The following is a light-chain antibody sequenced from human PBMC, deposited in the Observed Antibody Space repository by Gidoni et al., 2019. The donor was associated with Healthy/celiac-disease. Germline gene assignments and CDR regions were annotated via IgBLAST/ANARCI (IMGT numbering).Light chain of an antibody. CDR2: GNS. CDR3: QSYDSSLSGSGVV. CDR1: SSNIGAGYD. Sequence: QSVLTQPPSVSGAPGPRVTISCTGSSSNIGAGYDVHWYQQLPGTAPKLLIYGNSNRPSGVPDRSSGSKSGTSASLAITGLQAEDEADYYCQSYDSSLSGSGVVFGGGTKLTVL. V-gene: IGLV1-40*01. J-gene: IGLJ2*01.